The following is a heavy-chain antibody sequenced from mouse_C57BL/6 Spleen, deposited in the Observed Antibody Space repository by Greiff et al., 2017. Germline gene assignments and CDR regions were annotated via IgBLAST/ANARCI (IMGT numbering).Heavy chain of an antibody. V-gene: IGHV1-55*01. D-gene: IGHD2-4*01. CDR1: GYTFTSYW. Sequence: QVQLQQPGAEFVKPGASVKMSCKASGYTFTSYWITWVQQRPGQGLEWIGDIYPGSGSTNYNEKFKSKATLTVDTYSSTAYMQLSSLTSEDSAVYDCARSDYYDYEAGFAYKGQKTLVTVSA. CDR3: ARSDYYDYEAGFAY. CDR2: IYPGSGST. J-gene: IGHJ3*01.